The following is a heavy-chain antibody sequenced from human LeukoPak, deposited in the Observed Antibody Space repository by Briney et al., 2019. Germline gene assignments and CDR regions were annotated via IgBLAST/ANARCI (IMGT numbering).Heavy chain of an antibody. CDR3: AKVAGYYDSWGAFDI. D-gene: IGHD3-3*01. Sequence: GGSLRLSCAASGFAFSVSGMHWVRQAQGKGLEWVAHISYDGSNKYYVDSVKGRFTISRDNSKKTLYLEMNSLRAEDTAVYYCAKVAGYYDSWGAFDIWGQGTMVTVSS. J-gene: IGHJ3*02. CDR1: GFAFSVSG. V-gene: IGHV3-30*18. CDR2: ISYDGSNK.